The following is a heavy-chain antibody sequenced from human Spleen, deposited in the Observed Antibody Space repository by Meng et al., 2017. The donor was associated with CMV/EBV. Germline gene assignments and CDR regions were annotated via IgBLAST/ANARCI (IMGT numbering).Heavy chain of an antibody. CDR3: ARDQNSDY. J-gene: IGHJ4*02. CDR2: ISSDGSNK. V-gene: IGHV3-30*04. Sequence: GGSLRLSCAASGFTFSTYTMHWDRQAPGKGLEWVAVISSDGSNKYYADSVKGRFTISRDNSKNTLYLQMNSLRAEDTAVYYCARDQNSDYWGQGTLVTVSS. CDR1: GFTFSTYT.